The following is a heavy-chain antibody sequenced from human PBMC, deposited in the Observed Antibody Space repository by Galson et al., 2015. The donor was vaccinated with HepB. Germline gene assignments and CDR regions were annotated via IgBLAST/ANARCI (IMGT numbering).Heavy chain of an antibody. D-gene: IGHD3-22*01. V-gene: IGHV3-21*01. Sequence: SLRLSCAASGFTFSSYSMNWVRQAPGKGLEWVSSISSSSSYIYYADSVKGRFTISRDNAKNSLYLQMNSLRAEDTAVYYCARGGPDYYDSSGYYITFDIWGQGTMVTVSS. J-gene: IGHJ3*02. CDR3: ARGGPDYYDSSGYYITFDI. CDR1: GFTFSSYS. CDR2: ISSSSSYI.